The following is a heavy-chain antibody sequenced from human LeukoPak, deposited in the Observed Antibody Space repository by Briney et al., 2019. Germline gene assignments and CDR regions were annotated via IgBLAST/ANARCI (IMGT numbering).Heavy chain of an antibody. V-gene: IGHV1-24*01. CDR1: GYTLTELS. D-gene: IGHD3-22*01. J-gene: IGHJ6*03. Sequence: ASVKVSCKVSGYTLTELSMHWVRQAPGKGLEWMGGFDPEDGETIYAQKFQGRVTMTEDTSTDTAYMELSSLRSEDTAVYYCATPPGYYDSSGVGYYMDVWGKGTTVTVSS. CDR2: FDPEDGET. CDR3: ATPPGYYDSSGVGYYMDV.